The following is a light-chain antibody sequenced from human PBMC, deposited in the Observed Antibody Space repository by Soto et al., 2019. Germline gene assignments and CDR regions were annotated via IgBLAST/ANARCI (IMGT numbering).Light chain of an antibody. CDR2: EVN. CDR1: SSDVGGYNF. J-gene: IGLJ1*01. CDR3: NSYAGSNIYV. V-gene: IGLV2-8*01. Sequence: HSVLTQPPSASGSPGQSVTSSCTGTSSDVGGYNFVSWYQHHPGKAPKLIIYEVNKRPSGVPNRFSGSKSGNTASLTVSGLQAEDEADYYCNSYAGSNIYVFGTGTKLTVL.